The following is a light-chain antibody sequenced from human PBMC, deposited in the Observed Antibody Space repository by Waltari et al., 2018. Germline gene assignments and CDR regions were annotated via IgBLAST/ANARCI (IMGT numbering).Light chain of an antibody. Sequence: EIVLTQSPATLSLSPGERATLSCRASQSVSSYLDWYQQKPGQAPRLLIYHASTRATGIPARFSGSGSGTEFTLTISSLQSGDFAVYYCQHYNNGGKAFGQGTKLEIK. V-gene: IGKV3-15*01. CDR1: QSVSSY. CDR2: HAS. J-gene: IGKJ2*01. CDR3: QHYNNGGKA.